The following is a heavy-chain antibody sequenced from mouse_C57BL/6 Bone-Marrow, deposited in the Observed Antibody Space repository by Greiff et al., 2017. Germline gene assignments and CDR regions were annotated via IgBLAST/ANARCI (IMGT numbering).Heavy chain of an antibody. D-gene: IGHD2-5*01. CDR3: ARSNYVSYYAMDY. J-gene: IGHJ4*01. CDR1: GYTFTSYW. Sequence: QVQLQQPGAELVRPGSSVKLSCKASGYTFTSYWTDWVKQRPGQGLEWIGNIYPSDSETHYNQKFKDKATLTVDKSSSTAYMQLSSLTSEDSAVYYCARSNYVSYYAMDYWGQGTSVTVSS. CDR2: IYPSDSET. V-gene: IGHV1-61*01.